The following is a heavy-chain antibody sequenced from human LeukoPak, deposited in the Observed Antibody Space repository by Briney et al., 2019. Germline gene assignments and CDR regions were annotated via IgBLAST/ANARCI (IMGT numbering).Heavy chain of an antibody. D-gene: IGHD1-26*01. V-gene: IGHV3-48*03. Sequence: PGGSLRLSCAASGFTFRSYEMNWVRQAPGRGLEWVSYISSSGTTVYYADSVKGRFTISRDNAKNSLYLQMNSLRAEDTAVYYCARGSSPPSSGSYYSYWGQGTLVTVSS. CDR1: GFTFRSYE. CDR2: ISSSGTTV. J-gene: IGHJ4*02. CDR3: ARGSSPPSSGSYYSY.